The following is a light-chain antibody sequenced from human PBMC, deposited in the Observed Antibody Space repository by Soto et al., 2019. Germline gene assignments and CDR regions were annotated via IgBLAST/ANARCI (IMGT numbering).Light chain of an antibody. CDR3: QQYNNWPRT. Sequence: EIVLTQSPATLSLSPGERATLSCRASQSVSSSYLAWYQQKPGQAPRLLIYGASSRAAGIPARFSGSGSGTEFTLTISSLQSEDFAVYYCQQYNNWPRTFGQGTRLEI. J-gene: IGKJ5*01. CDR1: QSVSSSY. V-gene: IGKV3-15*01. CDR2: GAS.